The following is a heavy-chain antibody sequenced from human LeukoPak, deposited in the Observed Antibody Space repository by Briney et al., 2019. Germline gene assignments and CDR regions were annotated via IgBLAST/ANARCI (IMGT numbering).Heavy chain of an antibody. J-gene: IGHJ4*02. Sequence: GASVKVSCKASGYTFTSYYMHWVRQAPGQGLEWMGIINPSGGSTSYAQKFQGRVTMTRDTSTSTVYMELSSLRSEDTAVYYCASKYYDFWSGPAYHYWGQGTLVTVSS. D-gene: IGHD3-3*01. CDR3: ASKYYDFWSGPAYHY. CDR2: INPSGGST. CDR1: GYTFTSYY. V-gene: IGHV1-46*01.